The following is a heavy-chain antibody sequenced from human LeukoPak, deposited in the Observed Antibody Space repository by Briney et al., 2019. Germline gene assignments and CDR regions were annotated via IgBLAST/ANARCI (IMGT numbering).Heavy chain of an antibody. Sequence: GGSLRLSCAASGFTFSSYAMHWVRQAPGKGLEWVAVISYDGSNKYYADSVKGRFTISRDNSKNTLYLQMNSLRAEDTAVYYCAKVYSSSSGCFAPWGKGPLVTVSS. CDR2: ISYDGSNK. CDR3: AKVYSSSSGCFAP. J-gene: IGHJ5*02. CDR1: GFTFSSYA. V-gene: IGHV3-30-3*01. D-gene: IGHD6-6*01.